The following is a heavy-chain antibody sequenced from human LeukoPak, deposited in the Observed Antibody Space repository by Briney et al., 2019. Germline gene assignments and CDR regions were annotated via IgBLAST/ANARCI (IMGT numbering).Heavy chain of an antibody. CDR3: ARDSSGYQ. D-gene: IGHD3-22*01. CDR1: GFTFSTYW. Sequence: PGGSLRLSCAASGFTFSTYWMSWVRQAPGKGLEWVANIKEDGSEKYYGDSVKGRFTISRDNAKNSLYLHMNSLRAEDTAVYYCARDSSGYQWGQGTLVTVSS. V-gene: IGHV3-7*01. CDR2: IKEDGSEK. J-gene: IGHJ4*02.